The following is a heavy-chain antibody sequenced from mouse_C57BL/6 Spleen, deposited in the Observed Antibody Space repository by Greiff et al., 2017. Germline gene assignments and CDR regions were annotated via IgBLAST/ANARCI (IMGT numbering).Heavy chain of an antibody. J-gene: IGHJ2*01. V-gene: IGHV1-82*01. D-gene: IGHD3-2*02. CDR2: IYPGDGDT. CDR1: GYAFSSSW. CDR3: ARWAQATDY. Sequence: QVQLKESGPELVKPGASVKISCKASGYAFSSSWMNWVKQRPGKGLEWIGRIYPGDGDTNYNGKFKGKATLTADKSSSTAYMQLSSLTSEDSAVYFCARWAQATDYWGQGTTLTVSS.